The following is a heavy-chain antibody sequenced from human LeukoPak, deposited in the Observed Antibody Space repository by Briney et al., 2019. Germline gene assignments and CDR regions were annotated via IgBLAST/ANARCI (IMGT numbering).Heavy chain of an antibody. J-gene: IGHJ5*01. V-gene: IGHV4-61*01. CDR2: ISHSGST. CDR1: GASVSSGTYF. Sequence: SETLSLTCTVSGASVSSGTYFWTWIRQPQGKELEWIGYISHSGSTNYNPSLKSRVTISLDASKNQFSLKLSSVTAADTAVYFCARSPSGYRFDYWGQRTLVTVSS. CDR3: ARSPSGYRFDY. D-gene: IGHD3-22*01.